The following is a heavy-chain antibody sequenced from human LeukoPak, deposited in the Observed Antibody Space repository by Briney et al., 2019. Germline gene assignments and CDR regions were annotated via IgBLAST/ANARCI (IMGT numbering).Heavy chain of an antibody. Sequence: ETLSHTCPDSGGSLSSYHWSWIRQPPGKGLEWIGYLYYSGGTNYNPCFNSRGTISVDTSKNQISLKLSSVTAADTAVYYCARDYGSGRQRGFDYWGQGTLVTVSS. D-gene: IGHD3-10*01. CDR3: ARDYGSGRQRGFDY. CDR1: GGSLSSYH. J-gene: IGHJ4*02. CDR2: LYYSGGT. V-gene: IGHV4-59*01.